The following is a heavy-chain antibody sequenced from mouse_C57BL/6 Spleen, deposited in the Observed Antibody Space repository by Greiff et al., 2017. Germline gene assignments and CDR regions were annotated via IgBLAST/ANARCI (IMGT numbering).Heavy chain of an antibody. J-gene: IGHJ1*03. CDR2: INPNNGGT. V-gene: IGHV1-26*01. CDR3: ASRSSGWYFDV. CDR1: GYTFTDYY. Sequence: VQLQQSGPELVKPGASVKISCKASGYTFTDYYMNWVKQSHGKSLEWIGDINPNNGGTGYNQKFKCKATLTVDKSSSTAYMELRILTSADSAVYYCASRSSGWYFDVWGTGTTVTVSS.